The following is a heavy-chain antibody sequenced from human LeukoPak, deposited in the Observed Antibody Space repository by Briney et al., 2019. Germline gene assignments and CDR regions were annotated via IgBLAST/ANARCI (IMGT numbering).Heavy chain of an antibody. CDR2: ISSNGGST. CDR1: GFTFSSYA. V-gene: IGHV3-64*01. Sequence: PGGSLRLSCAASGFTFSSYAMHWVRQAPGKGLEYVSAISSNGGSTYYANSVKGRFTISRDNSKNTLYLQMGSLRAEDMAVYYCARGPAAGTGTFLVYYYYYHMDVWGKGTTVTVSS. D-gene: IGHD6-13*01. J-gene: IGHJ6*03. CDR3: ARGPAAGTGTFLVYYYYYHMDV.